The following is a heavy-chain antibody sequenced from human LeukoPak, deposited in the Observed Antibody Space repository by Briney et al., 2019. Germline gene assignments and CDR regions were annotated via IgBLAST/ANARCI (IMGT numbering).Heavy chain of an antibody. CDR3: ARARSDSGSYYYYGMDV. CDR2: ISGSGGST. J-gene: IGHJ6*02. V-gene: IGHV3-23*01. D-gene: IGHD1-26*01. Sequence: PGGSLRLSCAASGFTFSSYAMSWVRQAPGKGLEWVSAISGSGGSTYYADSVKGRFAISRDNSKNTLYLQMNSLRAEDTAVYYCARARSDSGSYYYYGMDVWGQGTTVTVSS. CDR1: GFTFSSYA.